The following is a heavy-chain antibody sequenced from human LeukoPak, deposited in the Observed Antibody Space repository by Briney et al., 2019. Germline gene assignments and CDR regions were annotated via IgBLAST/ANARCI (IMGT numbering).Heavy chain of an antibody. Sequence: GGTLRLSCAASGFIFNNYGMSWVRQAPGKGLEWVANIRPDGSEKYYVDSVKGRFTISRDNSKNTLYLQMNSLRAEDTAVYYCARDLTSGYCSGGSCPDDAFDIWGQGTMVTVSS. D-gene: IGHD2-15*01. CDR1: GFIFNNYG. CDR2: IRPDGSEK. V-gene: IGHV3-7*03. J-gene: IGHJ3*02. CDR3: ARDLTSGYCSGGSCPDDAFDI.